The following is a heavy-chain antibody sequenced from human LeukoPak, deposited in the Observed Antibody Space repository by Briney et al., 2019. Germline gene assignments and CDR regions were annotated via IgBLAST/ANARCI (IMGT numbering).Heavy chain of an antibody. D-gene: IGHD6-19*01. CDR1: GFTFSSYA. V-gene: IGHV3-30-3*01. CDR3: AAQWLVQGY. J-gene: IGHJ4*02. CDR2: ISYDGSNK. Sequence: GGSLRLSCAASGFTFSSYAMHWVRQAPGKGLGWGAVISYDGSNKYYADSVKGRFTISIDNSKNTLYLQMNSVRAEETAVYYCAAQWLVQGYWGQGTLVTVSS.